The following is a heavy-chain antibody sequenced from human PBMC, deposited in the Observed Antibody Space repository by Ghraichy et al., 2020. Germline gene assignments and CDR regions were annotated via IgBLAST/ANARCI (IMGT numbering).Heavy chain of an antibody. V-gene: IGHV4-59*01. CDR2: ISYSGST. CDR1: GGSISSYY. D-gene: IGHD4-17*01. CDR3: ASLNDYGDYYFDY. Sequence: TLSLTCTVSGGSISSYYWSWIRQPPGKRLEWIGYISYSGSTNYTPSLKSRVTISVDTSKNQFSLKVSSVTAADTAVYYCASLNDYGDYYFDYWGQGTLVTVSS. J-gene: IGHJ4*02.